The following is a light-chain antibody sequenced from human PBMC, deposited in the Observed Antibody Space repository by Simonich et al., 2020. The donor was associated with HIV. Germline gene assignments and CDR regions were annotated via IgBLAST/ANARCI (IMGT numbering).Light chain of an antibody. J-gene: IGKJ2*01. V-gene: IGKV4-1*01. CDR3: QQYYTTPQT. Sequence: DFVMTQSPDSLPVSLGERATINCKSSQSILYSSNNKNYIAWYQQKPGQPPKLLIYWASTRESGVPDRFSGSGSGTDFTLTISSLQAEDVAVYYCQQYYTTPQTFGQGTNLEIK. CDR1: QSILYSSNNKNY. CDR2: WAS.